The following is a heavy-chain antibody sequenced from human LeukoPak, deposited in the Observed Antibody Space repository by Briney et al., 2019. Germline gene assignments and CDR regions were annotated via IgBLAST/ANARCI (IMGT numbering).Heavy chain of an antibody. J-gene: IGHJ4*02. V-gene: IGHV4-61*02. CDR1: GGSISSGSYY. CDR3: ASSKRGYSGYAGYFDY. Sequence: SQTLSLTCTVSGGSISSGSYYWSWIRQLAGKGLEWIGRIYTSGSTNYNPSLKSRVTISVDTSKNQFSLKLSSVTAADTAVYYCASSKRGYSGYAGYFDYWGQGTLVTVSS. D-gene: IGHD5-12*01. CDR2: IYTSGST.